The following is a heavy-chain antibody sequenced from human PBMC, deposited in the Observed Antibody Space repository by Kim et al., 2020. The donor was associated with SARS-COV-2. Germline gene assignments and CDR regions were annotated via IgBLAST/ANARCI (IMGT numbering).Heavy chain of an antibody. V-gene: IGHV3-33*08. CDR2: IWYDGSNK. D-gene: IGHD5-18*01. J-gene: IGHJ6*02. CDR1: GFTFSSYG. Sequence: GGSLRLSCAASGFTFSSYGMHWVRQAPGKGLEWVAVIWYDGSNKYYADSVKGRFTISRDNSKNTLYLQMNSLRAEDTAVYYCARDGGYSYGDSNYYYYGIDVWGQGTTVTVSS. CDR3: ARDGGYSYGDSNYYYYGIDV.